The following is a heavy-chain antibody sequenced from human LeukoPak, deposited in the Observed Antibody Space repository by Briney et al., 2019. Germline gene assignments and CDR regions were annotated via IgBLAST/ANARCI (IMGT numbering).Heavy chain of an antibody. V-gene: IGHV3-23*01. J-gene: IGHJ5*02. D-gene: IGHD6-19*01. CDR1: GFTFSNYA. CDR2: IGGNGGAT. Sequence: PGGSLRLSCAASGFTFSNYAMNWVRQAPGKGLEWVSLIGGNGGATYYADSVKGRFTISRDNSKNTLYLQMNSLRAEDTAVYYCAKGGYLQWLVGVNWFDPWGQGTLVTVSS. CDR3: AKGGYLQWLVGVNWFDP.